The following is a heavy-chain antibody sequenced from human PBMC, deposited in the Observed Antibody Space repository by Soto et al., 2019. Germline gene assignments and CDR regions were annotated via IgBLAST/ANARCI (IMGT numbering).Heavy chain of an antibody. D-gene: IGHD7-27*01. CDR1: GFTFSSYA. V-gene: IGHV3-23*01. J-gene: IGHJ4*02. Sequence: GGSLRLSCAASGFTFSSYAMSWVRQAPGKGLEGVSAISGSGGSTYYADSVKGRFTISRDNSKNTLYLQMNSLRAEDTAVYYCASQLGTRHLTDDYWGQGTLATVSS. CDR3: ASQLGTRHLTDDY. CDR2: ISGSGGST.